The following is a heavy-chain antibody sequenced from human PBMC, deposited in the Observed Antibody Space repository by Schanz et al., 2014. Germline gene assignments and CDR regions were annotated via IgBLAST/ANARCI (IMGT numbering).Heavy chain of an antibody. Sequence: QVQLVQSEAEVKKPGSSMKVSCKASGGTFNSYTINWVRQAPGQRLEWMGRIIPILGIANYAQKFQGRVTITADRSTSTAYMELSSLRSEDTAVYYCARDGVDAAAGGNYWGQGTLVTVSS. CDR3: ARDGVDAAAGGNY. CDR1: GGTFNSYT. D-gene: IGHD6-13*01. J-gene: IGHJ4*02. V-gene: IGHV1-69*08. CDR2: IIPILGIA.